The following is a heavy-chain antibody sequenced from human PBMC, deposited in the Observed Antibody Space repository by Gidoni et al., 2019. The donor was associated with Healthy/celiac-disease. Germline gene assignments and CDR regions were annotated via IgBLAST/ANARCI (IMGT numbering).Heavy chain of an antibody. D-gene: IGHD3-9*01. CDR1: GFTFDDYA. J-gene: IGHJ4*02. CDR2: ISWNSGSI. V-gene: IGHV3-9*01. CDR3: AKDPYYDILTGYYNYFDY. Sequence: EVQLVESGGGLVQHGRSLRLSCAASGFTFDDYAMHWVRHAPGKGLEWVSGISWNSGSIGYADSVKGRFTISRDNAKNSLYLQMNSLRAEDTALYYCAKDPYYDILTGYYNYFDYWGQGTLVTVSS.